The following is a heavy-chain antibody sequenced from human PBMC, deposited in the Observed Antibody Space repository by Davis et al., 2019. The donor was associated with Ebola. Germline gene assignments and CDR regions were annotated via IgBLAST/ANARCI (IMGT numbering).Heavy chain of an antibody. CDR3: ARYNRYCTSSSCYVGDY. Sequence: SVKVSCKASGGTFNNYVISWVRQAPGQGPEWMGEIIPIFGTTNYAQKFQGRVTITADESTSTAYMELSSLRSEDTAVYYCARYNRYCTSSSCYVGDYWGQGTLVIVSS. D-gene: IGHD2-2*01. CDR1: GGTFNNYV. CDR2: IIPIFGTT. V-gene: IGHV1-69*13. J-gene: IGHJ4*02.